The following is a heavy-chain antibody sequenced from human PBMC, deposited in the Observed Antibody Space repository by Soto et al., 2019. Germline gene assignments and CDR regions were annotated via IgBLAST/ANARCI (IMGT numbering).Heavy chain of an antibody. Sequence: GGSLILSCVASGFTFGAYGMHWGRQAPGKGLEWVTFIKYDGSVKNYADSVKGRFTVSRDNSDNTLYLQMNSLRVEDTAVYYCARDILVASGSKHFDCWGQGALVTVSS. CDR3: ARDILVASGSKHFDC. V-gene: IGHV3-33*01. CDR1: GFTFGAYG. CDR2: IKYDGSVK. D-gene: IGHD3-10*01. J-gene: IGHJ4*02.